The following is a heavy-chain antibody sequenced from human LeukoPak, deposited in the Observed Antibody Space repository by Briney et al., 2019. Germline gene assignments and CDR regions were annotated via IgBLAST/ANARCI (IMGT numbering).Heavy chain of an antibody. Sequence: PSKTLSLTCTVSDGSISDSLYYWGWIRQPPGKGLEWIGTLSHGGSAYYNPSLKSRVTISGDTSRTPISLNLNSVTAADTAVYYCANFRTGTILVTWRQGILVTVSS. CDR2: LSHGGSA. D-gene: IGHD1-7*01. J-gene: IGHJ5*02. CDR3: ANFRTGTILVT. V-gene: IGHV4-39*07. CDR1: DGSISDSLYY.